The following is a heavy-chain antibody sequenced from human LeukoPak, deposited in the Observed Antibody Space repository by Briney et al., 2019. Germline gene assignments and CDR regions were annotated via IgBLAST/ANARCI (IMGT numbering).Heavy chain of an antibody. V-gene: IGHV1-18*01. CDR1: GYTFTNFG. Sequence: GASVKVSCKASGYTFTNFGINWVRQAPGQGLEWMGWISPNNDNTFYVQKFQDRVTMTTDTSTRTAYLEVRSLRSEDTALYYCARDLSFWAGYHLENWFDPWGQGTLVTVSS. J-gene: IGHJ5*02. D-gene: IGHD3/OR15-3a*01. CDR3: ARDLSFWAGYHLENWFDP. CDR2: ISPNNDNT.